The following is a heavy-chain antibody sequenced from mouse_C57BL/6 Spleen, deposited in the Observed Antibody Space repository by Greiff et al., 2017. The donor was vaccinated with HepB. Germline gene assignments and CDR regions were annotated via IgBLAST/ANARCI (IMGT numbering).Heavy chain of an antibody. Sequence: QVQLQQPGAELVKPGASVKMSCKASGYTLTSYWITWVKQRPGQGLEWIGDIYPGSGSTNYNEKFKSKATLTVDTSSSTAYMQLSSLTSEDSAVYYCARDYGNYFWYFDVWGTGTTVTVSS. D-gene: IGHD2-1*01. V-gene: IGHV1-55*01. CDR1: GYTLTSYW. CDR2: IYPGSGST. CDR3: ARDYGNYFWYFDV. J-gene: IGHJ1*03.